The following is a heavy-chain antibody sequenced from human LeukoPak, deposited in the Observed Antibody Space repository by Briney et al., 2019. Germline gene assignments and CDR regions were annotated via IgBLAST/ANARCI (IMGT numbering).Heavy chain of an antibody. CDR2: IRTAGDI. CDR1: GFTFSNYD. Sequence: GGSMRLSCAASGFTFSNYDMHWVRQAPGKGLEWGSGIRTAGDIYYPGSVKGRFPISRDNAKNTLYLQMDSLRAEDTAMYYCAREILEPGKTHEYWGQGALVTVPS. V-gene: IGHV3-13*01. CDR3: AREILEPGKTHEY. D-gene: IGHD1-1*01. J-gene: IGHJ4*02.